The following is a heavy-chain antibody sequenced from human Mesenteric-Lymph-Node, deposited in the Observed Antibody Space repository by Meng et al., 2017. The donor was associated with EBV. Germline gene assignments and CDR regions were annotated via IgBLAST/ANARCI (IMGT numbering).Heavy chain of an antibody. Sequence: LQEAGSRLVKPSETLSLTCTVSGGSISTTNYYWSWVRQPPGKGLEWLGGIYYSGITYYNPSLTSRVDLSVDTSKNRFSLKLFSLTTEDTAVYFCVRSRGWTQVEWFDPWGPGSLVTVSS. J-gene: IGHJ5*02. V-gene: IGHV4-39*01. D-gene: IGHD3/OR15-3a*01. CDR2: IYYSGIT. CDR3: VRSRGWTQVEWFDP. CDR1: GGSISTTNYY.